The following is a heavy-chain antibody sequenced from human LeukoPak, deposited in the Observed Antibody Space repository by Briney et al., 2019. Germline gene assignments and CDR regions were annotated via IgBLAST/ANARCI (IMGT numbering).Heavy chain of an antibody. Sequence: ASVKVSCKASGYTFTGYYMHWVRQAPGQGLEWMGWINPNSGGTNYAQKFQGRVTMTRDTSISTAYMELSRLRSEDTAVYYCASVTSNLPHIVHRRDAFDIWGQGTMVTVPS. CDR3: ASVTSNLPHIVHRRDAFDI. CDR2: INPNSGGT. J-gene: IGHJ3*02. V-gene: IGHV1-2*02. D-gene: IGHD2-8*01. CDR1: GYTFTGYY.